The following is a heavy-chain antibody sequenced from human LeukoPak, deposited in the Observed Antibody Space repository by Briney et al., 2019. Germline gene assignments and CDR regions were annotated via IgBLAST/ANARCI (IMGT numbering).Heavy chain of an antibody. V-gene: IGHV3-30-3*01. D-gene: IGHD4-17*01. Sequence: PGGSLRLSCAASGFTFSSYWMSWVRQAPGKGLEWVAVISYDGSNKYYADSVKGRFTISRDNSKNTLYLRMNSLRAEDTAVYYCARSDGDYWAPPFDYWGQGTLVTVSS. CDR3: ARSDGDYWAPPFDY. J-gene: IGHJ4*02. CDR1: GFTFSSYW. CDR2: ISYDGSNK.